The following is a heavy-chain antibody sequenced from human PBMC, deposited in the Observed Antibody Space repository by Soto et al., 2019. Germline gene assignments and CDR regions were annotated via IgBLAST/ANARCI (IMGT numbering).Heavy chain of an antibody. CDR3: AKVCSYGGWYFDL. CDR1: GFTFSSYG. Sequence: GGSLRLSCAASGFTFSSYGMHWVRQAPGKGLEWVAVISYDGSNKYYADSVKGRFTISRDNSKNTLYLQMNSLRAEDTAVYYCAKVCSYGGWYFDLWGRGTLVTVSS. V-gene: IGHV3-30*18. CDR2: ISYDGSNK. D-gene: IGHD5-18*01. J-gene: IGHJ2*01.